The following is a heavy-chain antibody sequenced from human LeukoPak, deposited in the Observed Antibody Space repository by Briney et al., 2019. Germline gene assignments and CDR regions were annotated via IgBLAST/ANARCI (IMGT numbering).Heavy chain of an antibody. CDR3: ARDFGEPPARGLWRYFDY. V-gene: IGHV4-39*02. CDR1: GDSISSSTYY. CDR2: IYSSGST. Sequence: SETLSLTCTVSGDSISSSTYYWGWIRQTPGKGPEYIGSIYSSGSTYYNPSLKSRVTISVDTSKNQFSLKLSSVTAADTAVYYCARDFGEPPARGLWRYFDYWSQGTLVTVSS. D-gene: IGHD3-10*01. J-gene: IGHJ4*02.